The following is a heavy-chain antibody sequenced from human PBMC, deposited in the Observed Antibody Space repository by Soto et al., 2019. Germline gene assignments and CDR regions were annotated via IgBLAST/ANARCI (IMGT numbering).Heavy chain of an antibody. Sequence: ESGGGLVQAGGSLRLSCADSGFTFSDYWMSWVRQAPGKGLEWVATIRPEGSEKFYVDSVKGRFTISRDDAKSSLYLQMNSLRAEDTAVYYCARDPYDIWGQGTTVTVSS. J-gene: IGHJ6*02. D-gene: IGHD2-21*01. CDR1: GFTFSDYW. CDR2: IRPEGSEK. V-gene: IGHV3-7*01. CDR3: ARDPYDI.